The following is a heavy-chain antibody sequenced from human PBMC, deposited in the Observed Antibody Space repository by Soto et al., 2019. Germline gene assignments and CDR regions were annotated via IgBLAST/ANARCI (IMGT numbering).Heavy chain of an antibody. CDR3: AKDNGSGSLITYYFDY. D-gene: IGHD3-10*01. V-gene: IGHV3-9*01. Sequence: LRLSCAASGFTFDDYAMHWVRQAPGKGLEWVSGISWNSGSIGYADSVKGRFTISRDNAKNSLYLQMNSLRAEDTALYYCAKDNGSGSLITYYFDYWGQGTLVTVSS. J-gene: IGHJ4*02. CDR1: GFTFDDYA. CDR2: ISWNSGSI.